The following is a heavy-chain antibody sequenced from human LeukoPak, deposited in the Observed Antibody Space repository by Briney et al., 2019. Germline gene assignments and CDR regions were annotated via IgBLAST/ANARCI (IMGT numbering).Heavy chain of an antibody. D-gene: IGHD3-10*01. CDR1: GFTFDDYA. Sequence: PGRSLRLSCAASGFTFDDYAMHWVRQAPGKGLEWVSGISWNSGSIGYADSVKGRFTISRDNAKNSLYLQMNSLRAEDTAVYYCGKGGAVSSKSITMIRGTRRYYYYMDVWGKGTTVTVSS. CDR3: GKGGAVSSKSITMIRGTRRYYYYMDV. V-gene: IGHV3-9*01. J-gene: IGHJ6*03. CDR2: ISWNSGSI.